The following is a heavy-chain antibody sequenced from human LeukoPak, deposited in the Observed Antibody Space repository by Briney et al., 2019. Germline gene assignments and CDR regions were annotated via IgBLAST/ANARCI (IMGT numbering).Heavy chain of an antibody. D-gene: IGHD5-18*01. V-gene: IGHV3-74*01. Sequence: GGSLRLSCGASGLTFSNYWMHWVRQAPGKGLVWVSRISRGGSSAGYADSVKGRFTISRDNAKNTLYLQMNSLRAEDTAVYSCARGGGYSYGYYDYWGQGTLVTVSS. CDR1: GLTFSNYW. CDR3: ARGGGYSYGYYDY. J-gene: IGHJ4*02. CDR2: ISRGGSSA.